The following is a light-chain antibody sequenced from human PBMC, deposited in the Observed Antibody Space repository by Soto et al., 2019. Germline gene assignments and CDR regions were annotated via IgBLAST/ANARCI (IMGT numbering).Light chain of an antibody. CDR2: AAS. V-gene: IGKV1-39*01. CDR3: QQSYSTPMYT. J-gene: IGKJ2*01. CDR1: QSISSY. Sequence: DIQMTQSPSSLSASVGDRVTITCRASQSISSYLNWYQQKPGKAPKLLIYAASSLQRGGPSRFSGSGSGTDFTLTISSLQPEDFATYFCQQSYSTPMYTFGQGTKLESK.